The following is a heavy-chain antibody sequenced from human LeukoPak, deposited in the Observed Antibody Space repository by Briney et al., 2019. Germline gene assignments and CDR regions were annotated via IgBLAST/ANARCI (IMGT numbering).Heavy chain of an antibody. CDR3: ARGVAAPGTGLDY. Sequence: GGSLRLSYAASGFTVSNNYMSWVRQAPGKGLEWVSIIYSGGTTYYAESVKGRFTISRDNAKNSLYLQMNSLRAEDTAVYYCARGVAAPGTGLDYWGQGTLVTVSS. V-gene: IGHV3-53*01. J-gene: IGHJ4*02. CDR2: IYSGGTT. CDR1: GFTVSNNY. D-gene: IGHD6-13*01.